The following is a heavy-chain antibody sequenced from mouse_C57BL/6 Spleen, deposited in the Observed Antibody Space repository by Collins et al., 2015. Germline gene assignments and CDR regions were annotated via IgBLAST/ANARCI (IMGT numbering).Heavy chain of an antibody. CDR1: GYTFTSYW. J-gene: IGHJ2*01. V-gene: IGHV1-52*01. D-gene: IGHD1-1*01. CDR2: IDPSDSET. Sequence: QVQLQQPGAELVRPGSSVKLSCKASGYTFTSYWMHWVKQRPIQGLEWIGNIDPSDSETHYNQKFKDKATLTVDKSSSTAYMQLSSLTSEDPAVYYCATPRYYGSGFDYWGQGTTLTVSS. CDR3: ATPRYYGSGFDY.